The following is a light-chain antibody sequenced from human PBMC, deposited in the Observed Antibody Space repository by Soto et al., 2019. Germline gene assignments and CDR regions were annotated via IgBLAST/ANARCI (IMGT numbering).Light chain of an antibody. CDR2: DDS. V-gene: IGLV3-21*02. CDR1: NIASKS. J-gene: IGLJ2*01. Sequence: SYELTQPPSVSVAAGQTGRITCGGNNIASKSVHWYQQRPGQAPVLVLYDDSNRPSGIPERFSGSNSGNTASLTISRVEAGDEADYYCQVWDSGSDHVQVGGGTK. CDR3: QVWDSGSDHVQ.